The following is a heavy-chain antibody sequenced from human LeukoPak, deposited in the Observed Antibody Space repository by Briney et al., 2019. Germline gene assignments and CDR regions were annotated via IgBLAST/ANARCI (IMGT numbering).Heavy chain of an antibody. CDR2: ISYDGSNK. CDR3: ARDRRRIQPIFDY. D-gene: IGHD5-18*01. Sequence: GGSLRLSCAASGFTFSSYAMHWVRQAPGKGLEWVAVISYDGSNKYYADSVKGRFTISRDNSKNTLYLQMNSLRAEDTAVYYCARDRRRIQPIFDYWGQGTLVTVSS. V-gene: IGHV3-30-3*01. J-gene: IGHJ4*02. CDR1: GFTFSSYA.